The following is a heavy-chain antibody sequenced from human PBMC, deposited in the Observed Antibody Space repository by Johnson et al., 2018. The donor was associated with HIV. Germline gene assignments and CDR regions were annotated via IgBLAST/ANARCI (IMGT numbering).Heavy chain of an antibody. Sequence: EVQLVESGGGVVQPGGSLRLSCAASGFTFSSYGMHWVRQAPGKGLEYVSAISSNGGSTYYADSVKGRFTISRDNSKNTLYLQLNSLRAEDTAVYYCARDYQGIYDSTLRGGAFDIWGQGTMVTVSS. CDR3: ARDYQGIYDSTLRGGAFDI. D-gene: IGHD3-22*01. V-gene: IGHV3-64*07. CDR1: GFTFSSYG. J-gene: IGHJ3*02. CDR2: ISSNGGST.